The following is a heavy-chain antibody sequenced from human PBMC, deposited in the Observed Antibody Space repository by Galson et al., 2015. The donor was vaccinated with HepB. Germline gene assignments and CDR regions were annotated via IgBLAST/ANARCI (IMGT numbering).Heavy chain of an antibody. D-gene: IGHD1-26*01. CDR3: AKDKDFVVGATLDY. Sequence: SLRLSCAASGFTFSSYAMSWVRQAPGKGLEWVSAISGSGGSTYYADSVKGRFTISRDNSKNTLYLQMNSLRAEDTAVYYCAKDKDFVVGATLDYWGQGTLVTVSS. CDR1: GFTFSSYA. V-gene: IGHV3-23*01. CDR2: ISGSGGST. J-gene: IGHJ4*02.